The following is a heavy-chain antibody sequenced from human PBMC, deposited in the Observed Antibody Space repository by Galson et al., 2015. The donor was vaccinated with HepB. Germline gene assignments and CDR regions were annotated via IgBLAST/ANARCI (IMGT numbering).Heavy chain of an antibody. CDR1: GFTFSSYG. CDR2: IWYDGSKK. V-gene: IGHV3-33*01. CDR3: ARDRGGFLEWLSLDY. D-gene: IGHD3-3*01. J-gene: IGHJ4*02. Sequence: SLRLSCAASGFTFSSYGMHWVRQAPGKGLEWVAVIWYDGSKKYYVDSVKGRFTISRDNSKNMLFLQMNSLRAEDTAVYYCARDRGGFLEWLSLDYWGQGTLVTVSS.